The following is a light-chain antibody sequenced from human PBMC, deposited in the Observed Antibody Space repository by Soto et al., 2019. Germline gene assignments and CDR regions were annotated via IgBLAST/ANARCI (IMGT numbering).Light chain of an antibody. CDR3: QQYNSYSPT. J-gene: IGKJ1*01. Sequence: DIPMTQSPSSLSASVGDTVTITCRASQSVSTWLAWYQQRAGKAPKLLIYDASSLESGVPSRFRGFGSGTELTLTISSLQPEDSATYYCQQYNSYSPTFGQGTTVEV. CDR1: QSVSTW. V-gene: IGKV1-5*01. CDR2: DAS.